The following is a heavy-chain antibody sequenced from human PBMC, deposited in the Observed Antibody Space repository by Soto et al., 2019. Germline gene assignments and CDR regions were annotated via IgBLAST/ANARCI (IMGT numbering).Heavy chain of an antibody. CDR1: GDSASSDSAA. Sequence: PSQTLSLTCAISGDSASSDSAAWNWIRQSPSRGLEWLGRTYYRSKWSHDYAVSVKSRIIINPDTSKNQFSLQLNSVTPEDTAVYYCARAPPVIGSNWFDPWGQGTLVTVSS. D-gene: IGHD2-21*01. J-gene: IGHJ5*02. CDR2: TYYRSKWSH. V-gene: IGHV6-1*01. CDR3: ARAPPVIGSNWFDP.